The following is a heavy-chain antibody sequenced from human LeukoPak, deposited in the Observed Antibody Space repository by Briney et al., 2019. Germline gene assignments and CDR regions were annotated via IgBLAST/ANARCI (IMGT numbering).Heavy chain of an antibody. Sequence: SETLSLICTVSGGSISSSRYYWGWIRQPPGKGLEWIGSVYYSGSTYYNPSLKSRVTISVDKPKNQFSLRLSSVTAADTAVYYCASSAQLGPSNWFDPWGQGTLVTVSS. V-gene: IGHV4-39*01. CDR3: ASSAQLGPSNWFDP. CDR2: VYYSGST. CDR1: GGSISSSRYY. D-gene: IGHD6-13*01. J-gene: IGHJ5*02.